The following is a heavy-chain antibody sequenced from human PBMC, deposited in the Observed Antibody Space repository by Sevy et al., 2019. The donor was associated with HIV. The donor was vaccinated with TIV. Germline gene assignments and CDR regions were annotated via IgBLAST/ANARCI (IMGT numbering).Heavy chain of an antibody. V-gene: IGHV5-51*01. J-gene: IGHJ4*02. D-gene: IGHD3-10*01. Sequence: GESLKISCKGSGYTFTSYWIGWVRQMPGKGLESMGIIYPGDSDIRYSPSFQGQVTISADKSINTAFLQWSSLKASDTAIYYCTRCRGDGYNEFDYWGQGTLVTVSS. CDR1: GYTFTSYW. CDR3: TRCRGDGYNEFDY. CDR2: IYPGDSDI.